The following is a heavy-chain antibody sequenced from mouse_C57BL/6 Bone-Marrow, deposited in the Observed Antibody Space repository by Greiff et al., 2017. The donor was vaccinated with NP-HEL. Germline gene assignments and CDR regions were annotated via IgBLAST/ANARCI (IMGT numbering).Heavy chain of an antibody. CDR1: GFTFSSYA. Sequence: EVMLVESGGGLVKPGGSLKLSCAASGFTFSSYAMSWVRQTPEKRLEWVATLSDGGSYTYYPDNVKGRFTISRDNAKNNLYLQMSHLKSEDTAMYYCARETLYYFDYWGQGTTLTVSS. V-gene: IGHV5-4*01. J-gene: IGHJ2*01. CDR2: LSDGGSYT. CDR3: ARETLYYFDY.